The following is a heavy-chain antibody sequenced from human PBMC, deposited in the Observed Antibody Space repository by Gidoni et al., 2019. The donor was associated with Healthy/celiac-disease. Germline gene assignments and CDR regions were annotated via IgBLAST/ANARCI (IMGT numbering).Heavy chain of an antibody. V-gene: IGHV3-23*01. CDR3: AKDRVAYCSGGSCYHRVYFDY. CDR1: GFTFSSYA. J-gene: IGHJ4*02. Sequence: EVQLLESGGGLVQPGGSLRLSCAASGFTFSSYAMSWVRQAPGKGLEWVSAISGSGGSTYYADSVKGRFTISRDNSKNTLYLQMNSLRAEDTAVYYCAKDRVAYCSGGSCYHRVYFDYWGQGTLVTVSS. CDR2: ISGSGGST. D-gene: IGHD2-15*01.